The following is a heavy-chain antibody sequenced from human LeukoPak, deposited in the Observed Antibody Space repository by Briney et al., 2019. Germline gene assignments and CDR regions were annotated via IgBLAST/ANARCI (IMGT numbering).Heavy chain of an antibody. V-gene: IGHV3-43*01. J-gene: IGHJ6*03. D-gene: IGHD6-25*01. CDR1: GFTFDDYT. Sequence: GGSLRLSCAASGFTFDDYTMHWVRQAPGKGLEWVSLISWDGGSTYYADSVKGRFTISRDNSKNSLYLQMNSLRTEDTAMYYCARLTGIAAAVADYYMDVWGKGTTVTVSS. CDR2: ISWDGGST. CDR3: ARLTGIAAAVADYYMDV.